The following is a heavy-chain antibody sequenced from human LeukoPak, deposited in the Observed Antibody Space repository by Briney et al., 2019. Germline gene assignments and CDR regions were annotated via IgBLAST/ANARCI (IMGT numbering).Heavy chain of an antibody. CDR1: GFTFSSYA. Sequence: HPGGSLRLSCAASGFTFSSYAMSWVRQAPGKGLEWVSGISGSGDNTYYADSVKGRFTISRDNAKNSLYLQMNSLRAEDTAVYYCAREGSYLDAFDMWGQGTMVTVSS. CDR2: ISGSGDNT. V-gene: IGHV3-23*01. D-gene: IGHD1-26*01. J-gene: IGHJ3*02. CDR3: AREGSYLDAFDM.